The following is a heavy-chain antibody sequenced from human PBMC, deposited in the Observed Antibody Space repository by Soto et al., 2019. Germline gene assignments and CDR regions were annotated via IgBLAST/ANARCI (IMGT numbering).Heavy chain of an antibody. D-gene: IGHD2-15*01. Sequence: QVQLVQSGAEVKKPGASVKVSCKASGYTFTSYGISWVRQAPGQGLEWMGWISAYSGNTNYAQKLQGRVSMTTNTSTTTAYMELRSLRSDDTAVYYCARSRGYCSGGSCYFDYWGQGTLVTVSS. CDR3: ARSRGYCSGGSCYFDY. J-gene: IGHJ4*02. CDR2: ISAYSGNT. V-gene: IGHV1-18*01. CDR1: GYTFTSYG.